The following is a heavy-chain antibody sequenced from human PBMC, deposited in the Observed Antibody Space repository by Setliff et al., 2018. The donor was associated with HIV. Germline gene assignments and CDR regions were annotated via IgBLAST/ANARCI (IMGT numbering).Heavy chain of an antibody. CDR3: ARYSPRGYTLTGPY. D-gene: IGHD6-25*01. CDR2: IYYSGST. Sequence: SETLSLTCTVSGGSVSSGSYYWSWIRQPPGKGLEWIGYIYYSGSTKHNPSLKSRVTISLDTSKNQFSLKLTSVTAADTAGHYCARYSPRGYTLTGPYWGQGTLVTVSS. CDR1: GGSVSSGSYY. J-gene: IGHJ4*02. V-gene: IGHV4-61*01.